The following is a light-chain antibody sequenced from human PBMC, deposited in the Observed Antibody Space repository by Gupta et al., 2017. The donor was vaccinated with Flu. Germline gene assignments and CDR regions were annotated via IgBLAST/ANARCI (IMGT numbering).Light chain of an antibody. CDR3: QHNNSFPWP. V-gene: IGKV1-5*03. Sequence: DIQMTQSPSTLSASIGDTVTITCRASQNLGDWLAWYQQKPGKAPRLLIYEASTLESGVRSRFSVRGSGTEFTLTISGLQPDDSGRYYCQHNNSFPWPFGQGTKIEIK. J-gene: IGKJ1*01. CDR2: EAS. CDR1: QNLGDW.